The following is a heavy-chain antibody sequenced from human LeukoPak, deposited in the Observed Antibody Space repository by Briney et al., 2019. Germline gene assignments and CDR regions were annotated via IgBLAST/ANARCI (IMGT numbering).Heavy chain of an antibody. V-gene: IGHV3-23*01. Sequence: GGSLRLSCAASGFTFSSYAMSWVRQAPGKGLEWVSAISGSGGSTYYADSVKGRFTISKDDSKNTLYLQMNSLRAEDTAVYYCAKDQDSFYRYWGQGTLVTVSS. CDR3: AKDQDSFYRY. J-gene: IGHJ4*02. CDR1: GFTFSSYA. D-gene: IGHD2/OR15-2a*01. CDR2: ISGSGGST.